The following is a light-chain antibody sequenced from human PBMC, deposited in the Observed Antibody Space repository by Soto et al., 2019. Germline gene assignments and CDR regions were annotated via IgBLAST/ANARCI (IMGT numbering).Light chain of an antibody. V-gene: IGKV3-15*01. J-gene: IGKJ1*01. CDR2: GAS. CDR1: QSVSSN. Sequence: EIVMTQSPATLSVSPGERATLSCRASQSVSSNLAWHQQKPGQVPRLLIYGASTRATGVPARFSGSGSGTEFTLTISSLQSEDCAVYYCQQYNNWPPAFGQGTKVEIK. CDR3: QQYNNWPPA.